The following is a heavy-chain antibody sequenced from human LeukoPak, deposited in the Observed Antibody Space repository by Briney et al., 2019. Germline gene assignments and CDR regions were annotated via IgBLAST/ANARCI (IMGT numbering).Heavy chain of an antibody. V-gene: IGHV1-18*01. CDR3: AGVPRGDDCSGGSCYLDY. CDR2: ISAYNGNT. Sequence: GASVKVSCKASGYTFTSYGISWVRQAPGQGLEWMGWISAYNGNTNYAQKLQGRVTMTTDTSTSTAYMELRSLRSDDTAVYYCAGVPRGDDCSGGSCYLDYWGQGTLATVSS. J-gene: IGHJ4*02. D-gene: IGHD2-15*01. CDR1: GYTFTSYG.